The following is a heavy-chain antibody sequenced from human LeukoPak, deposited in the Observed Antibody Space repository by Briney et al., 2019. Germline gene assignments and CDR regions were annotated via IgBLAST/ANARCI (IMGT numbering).Heavy chain of an antibody. D-gene: IGHD5-12*01. J-gene: IGHJ6*02. CDR3: AKEGYSGYYGMDV. Sequence: GGTLRLSCAASGFTFRDYAMHWVRQVPGKGLEWVSGISWNSGSIGYADSVKGRFTISRDNAKNSLYLQMNSLRAEDTALYYCAKEGYSGYYGMDVWGQGTTVTVSS. V-gene: IGHV3-9*01. CDR1: GFTFRDYA. CDR2: ISWNSGSI.